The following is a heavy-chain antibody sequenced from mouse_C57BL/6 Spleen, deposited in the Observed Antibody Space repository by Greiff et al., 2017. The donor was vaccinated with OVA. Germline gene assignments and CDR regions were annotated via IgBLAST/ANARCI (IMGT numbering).Heavy chain of an antibody. CDR2: INYDGSST. V-gene: IGHV5-16*01. J-gene: IGHJ4*01. D-gene: IGHD2-3*01. CDR1: GFTFSDYY. CDR3: AREDGHPGAMDY. Sequence: EVKLMESEGGLVQPGSSMKLSCTASGFTFSDYYMAWVRQVPEKGLEWVANINYDGSSTYYLDSLKSRFIISRDNAKNILYLQMSSLKSEDTATYYCAREDGHPGAMDYWGQGTSVTVSS.